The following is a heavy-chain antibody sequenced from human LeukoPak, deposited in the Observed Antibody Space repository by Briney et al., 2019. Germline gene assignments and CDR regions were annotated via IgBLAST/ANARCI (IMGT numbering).Heavy chain of an antibody. CDR3: AKDQALWFGDY. CDR1: GFTLRIHA. V-gene: IGHV3-23*01. D-gene: IGHD3-10*01. Sequence: GGSLTLSCAASGFTLRIHAMSWARPPPGKGVEWWSGISGSGGSTYYADSVNGRFTISRDKSKSTLYLQMNSLTAEDTAVYYCAKDQALWFGDYWGQGTLVIVSS. CDR2: ISGSGGST. J-gene: IGHJ4*02.